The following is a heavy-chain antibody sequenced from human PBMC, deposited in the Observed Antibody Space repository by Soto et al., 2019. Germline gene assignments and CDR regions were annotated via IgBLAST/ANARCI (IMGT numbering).Heavy chain of an antibody. CDR1: GFIFSSYW. D-gene: IGHD6-13*01. Sequence: EVQLVESGGGLVQPGGSLRLSCAASGFIFSSYWMHWVRQVPGKGLVWVSRINGDGSSISYADSVKGRFTISRDNAKNTLYLQMNSLRAEDTALYYCAVDTAASGIVPSACWGQGILVTVAS. CDR3: AVDTAASGIVPSAC. J-gene: IGHJ4*02. V-gene: IGHV3-74*01. CDR2: INGDGSSI.